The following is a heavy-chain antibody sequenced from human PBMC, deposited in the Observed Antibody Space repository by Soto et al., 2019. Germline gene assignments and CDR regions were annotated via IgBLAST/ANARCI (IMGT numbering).Heavy chain of an antibody. CDR1: GDSVSSNSAA. J-gene: IGHJ4*02. D-gene: IGHD3-22*01. Sequence: PSQTLSLTCAISGDSVSSNSAAWNWIRQSPSRGLEWLGRTYYRSKWYNDYAVSVKSRITINPDTSKNQFSLQLNSVTPEDTAVYYCARESGYYDSSGYYLPFDYWGQGTLVTVSS. V-gene: IGHV6-1*01. CDR3: ARESGYYDSSGYYLPFDY. CDR2: TYYRSKWYN.